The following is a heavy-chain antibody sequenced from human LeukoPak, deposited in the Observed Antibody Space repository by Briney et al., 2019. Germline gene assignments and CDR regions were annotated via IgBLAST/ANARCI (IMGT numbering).Heavy chain of an antibody. CDR2: INPNSGGT. J-gene: IGHJ6*03. V-gene: IGHV1-2*02. D-gene: IGHD3-9*01. CDR1: GYSFIGTY. Sequence: ASVKVSCKASGYSFIGTYLHWVRQAPGQGFEWMGWINPNSGGTKYAQKFQGRVTMTRDTSISTAYVELSRLSSDDTAVYYCARGLCESPDCTRFVSYNMDAWGKGTTVSVS. CDR3: ARGLCESPDCTRFVSYNMDA.